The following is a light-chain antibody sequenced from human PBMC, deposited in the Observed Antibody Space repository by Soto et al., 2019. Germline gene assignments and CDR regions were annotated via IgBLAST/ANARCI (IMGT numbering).Light chain of an antibody. CDR3: QQYGSSPET. Sequence: EIVMTQSPATLSVSPGERCPLSCLASQSVSSNLAWYQQKPGQAPRLLIYGEYTRATGIPARFSGSGSGTDLTLNISRLEPEDFAVYYCQQYGSSPETFGPGTQVDIK. J-gene: IGKJ1*01. CDR1: QSVSSN. V-gene: IGKV3-15*01. CDR2: GEY.